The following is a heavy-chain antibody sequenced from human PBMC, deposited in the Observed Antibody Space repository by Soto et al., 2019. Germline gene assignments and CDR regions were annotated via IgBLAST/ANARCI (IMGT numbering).Heavy chain of an antibody. CDR2: ISFDGGDT. CDR3: ARGRWQKYCANPYCFTFDS. D-gene: IGHD2-21*01. J-gene: IGHJ4*02. CDR1: GFSLSDYG. V-gene: IGHV3-30*03. Sequence: QVQLVESGGGVVQPGRSLRLSCTASGFSLSDYGMRWVRQAPGKGLEWVAFISFDGGDTYYADSLRGRFTVSRDNSKDTLYLQVNSLRDDDTAVFYCARGRWQKYCANPYCFTFDSWGQGTLVTVSS.